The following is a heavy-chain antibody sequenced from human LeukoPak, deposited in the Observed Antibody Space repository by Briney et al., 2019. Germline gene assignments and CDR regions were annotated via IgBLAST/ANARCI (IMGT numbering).Heavy chain of an antibody. D-gene: IGHD2/OR15-2a*01. J-gene: IGHJ6*02. V-gene: IGHV3-23*01. CDR3: AKDLLSPYYYYGMDV. Sequence: GGSLRLSCAASGFTFSSYAMSWVRQAPGKGLEWVSAISGSGGSTYYADSVKGRFTISRDNSKNTLYLQMNSLRAEDTAVYYCAKDLLSPYYYYGMDVWGQGTTVTVSS. CDR2: ISGSGGST. CDR1: GFTFSSYA.